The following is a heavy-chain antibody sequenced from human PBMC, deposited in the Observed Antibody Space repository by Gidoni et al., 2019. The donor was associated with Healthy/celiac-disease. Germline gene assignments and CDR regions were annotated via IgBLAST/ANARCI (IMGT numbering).Heavy chain of an antibody. CDR1: GGSVSSGSYY. D-gene: IGHD2-15*01. J-gene: IGHJ5*02. V-gene: IGHV4-61*01. CDR2: IYYSVST. Sequence: QVQLQESGPGLVKPSETLSLTCTVSGGSVSSGSYYWSWIRQPPGKGLEWIGYIYYSVSTNYNPSLKSRVTISVDTSKNQFSLKLSSVTAADTAVYYCARETLGYCSGGSCYWFDPWGQGTLVTVSS. CDR3: ARETLGYCSGGSCYWFDP.